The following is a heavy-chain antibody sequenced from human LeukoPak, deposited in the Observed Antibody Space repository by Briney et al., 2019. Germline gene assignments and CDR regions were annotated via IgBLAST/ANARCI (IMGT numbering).Heavy chain of an antibody. CDR1: GFTFSSYS. V-gene: IGHV3-48*04. J-gene: IGHJ4*02. D-gene: IGHD4-23*01. CDR3: ARDYGGSSPFDY. CDR2: ISSSGTTI. Sequence: SGGSLRLSRAASGFTFSSYSMNWVSQAPGKGLEWVSYISSSGTTIYYADSVKGRFTISRDNAKNSLYLQMNSLRAEDTAVYYCARDYGGSSPFDYWGQGTLVTVSS.